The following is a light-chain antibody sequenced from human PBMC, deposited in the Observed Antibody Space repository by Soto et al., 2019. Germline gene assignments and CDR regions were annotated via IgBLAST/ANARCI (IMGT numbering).Light chain of an antibody. CDR3: QQDDSSPWT. CDR1: QTISSW. V-gene: IGKV1-5*03. Sequence: MTPSPSKLAVTVRDRVTITCRASQTISSWLAWYQQKPGKAPKLLIYKASTLKSGVPSRFSGSGSGTDFTLAISRLEPEDFALYYCQQDDSSPWTFGHVTKVDIK. J-gene: IGKJ1*01. CDR2: KAS.